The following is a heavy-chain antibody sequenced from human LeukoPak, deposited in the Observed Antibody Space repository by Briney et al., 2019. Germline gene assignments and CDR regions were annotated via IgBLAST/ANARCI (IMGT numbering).Heavy chain of an antibody. V-gene: IGHV3-23*01. CDR3: ANHLAGS. CDR1: GLTFSGYV. CDR2: ISGSGATT. J-gene: IGHJ5*02. Sequence: GGSLRLSCAASGLTFSGYVMHWVRQAPGKGLEWVSAISGSGATTFYADSVKGRFTISRDNSKNTLFLQMNSLRAEDTAVYYCANHLAGSWGQGTLVTVSS.